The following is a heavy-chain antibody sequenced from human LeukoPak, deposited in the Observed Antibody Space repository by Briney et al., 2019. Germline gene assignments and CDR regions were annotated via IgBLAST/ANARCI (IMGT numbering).Heavy chain of an antibody. CDR3: ARRGQYSGYDLDAFDI. D-gene: IGHD5-12*01. J-gene: IGHJ3*02. Sequence: SETLSLTCSVSGDFMNSYFWSWIRQTPGKGLEWIGYIYHSGSTTYNPSLESRVTISVDTSKNQFSLKLSSVTAADTAVYYCARRGQYSGYDLDAFDIWGQGTMVTVSS. CDR1: GDFMNSYF. CDR2: IYHSGST. V-gene: IGHV4-59*12.